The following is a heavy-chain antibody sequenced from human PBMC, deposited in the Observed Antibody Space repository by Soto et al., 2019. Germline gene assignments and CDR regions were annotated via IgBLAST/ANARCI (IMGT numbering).Heavy chain of an antibody. V-gene: IGHV4-30-2*01. D-gene: IGHD3-10*01. Sequence: PSETLSLTCAVSGGSISSGGYSWSWIRQPPGKGLEWIGYIYHSGSTYYNPSLKSRVTISVDRSKNQFSLKLSSVTAADTAVYYCARVVRGVITIFDYWGQGTLVT. CDR3: ARVVRGVITIFDY. J-gene: IGHJ4*02. CDR2: IYHSGST. CDR1: GGSISSGGYS.